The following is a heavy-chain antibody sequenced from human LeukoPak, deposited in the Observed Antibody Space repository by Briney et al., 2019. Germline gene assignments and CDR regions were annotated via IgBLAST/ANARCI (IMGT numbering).Heavy chain of an antibody. CDR3: AKGSLMDVVATMGDY. V-gene: IGHV3-23*01. J-gene: IGHJ4*02. Sequence: PGGSLRLSCAASGFTFSSYAMSWVRQAPGKGLEWVSAISGSGGSTYYADSVKGRFTISRDNSKNTLYLQMNSLRAEDMAIYYCAKGSLMDVVATMGDYWGQGTLVTVSS. D-gene: IGHD5-12*01. CDR2: ISGSGGST. CDR1: GFTFSSYA.